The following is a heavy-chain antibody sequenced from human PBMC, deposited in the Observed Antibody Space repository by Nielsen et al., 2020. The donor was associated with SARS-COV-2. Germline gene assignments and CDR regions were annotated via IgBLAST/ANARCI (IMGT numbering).Heavy chain of an antibody. CDR1: GFTFSSYA. V-gene: IGHV3-30*04. Sequence: GESLKISCAASGFTFSSYAMHWVRQAPGKGLEWVAVISYDGSNKYYADSVKGRFTISRDNSKNTLYLQMNSLRAEDTAVYYCAKERHITIFGVVIIRYYGMDVWGQGTTVTVSS. CDR3: AKERHITIFGVVIIRYYGMDV. J-gene: IGHJ6*02. CDR2: ISYDGSNK. D-gene: IGHD3-3*01.